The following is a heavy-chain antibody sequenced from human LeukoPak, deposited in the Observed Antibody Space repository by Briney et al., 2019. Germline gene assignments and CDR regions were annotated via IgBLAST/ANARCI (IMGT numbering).Heavy chain of an antibody. CDR2: IKQDGSEK. Sequence: GGSLRLSCAASGFTFSSYWMSWVRQAPGKGLEWVANIKQDGSEKYYVDSVKGRFTISRDNAKNSLYLQMNSLRAEDTAVYYCARVRVGGGGWGGGYYFDYWGQGTLVTVSS. CDR1: GFTFSSYW. J-gene: IGHJ4*02. CDR3: ARVRVGGGGWGGGYYFDY. D-gene: IGHD3-16*01. V-gene: IGHV3-7*04.